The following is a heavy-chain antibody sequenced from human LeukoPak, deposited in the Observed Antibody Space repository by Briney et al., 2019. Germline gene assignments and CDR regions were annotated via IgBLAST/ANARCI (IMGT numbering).Heavy chain of an antibody. Sequence: SQTLSLTCTVSGGSISSGSYYWSWIRQPAGKGLEWIGRIYTSGSTNYNPSLKSRVTMSVDTSKNQFSLKLSSVTAADTAVFYCARHEGSGFYYFDYWGQGTLVTVSS. D-gene: IGHD5-12*01. J-gene: IGHJ4*02. V-gene: IGHV4-61*02. CDR1: GGSISSGSYY. CDR3: ARHEGSGFYYFDY. CDR2: IYTSGST.